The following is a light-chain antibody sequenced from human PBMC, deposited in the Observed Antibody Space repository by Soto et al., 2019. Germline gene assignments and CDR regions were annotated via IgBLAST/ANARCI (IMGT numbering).Light chain of an antibody. CDR1: SSDVGGYNY. CDR2: EVN. CDR3: CSYAGSDTPYV. Sequence: QSVLTQPPSASGSPGQSVAISCTGTSSDVGGYNYVSWYQQHPGKAPKLMIYEVNKRPSGVPDRFSGSKSGNTASLTVSGLQAEDEADYYCCSYAGSDTPYVFGNGTKVTVL. J-gene: IGLJ1*01. V-gene: IGLV2-8*01.